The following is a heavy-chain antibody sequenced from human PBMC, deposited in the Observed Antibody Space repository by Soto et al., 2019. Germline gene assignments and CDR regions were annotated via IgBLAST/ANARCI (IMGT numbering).Heavy chain of an antibody. J-gene: IGHJ6*02. D-gene: IGHD1-26*01. CDR2: INPNSGGT. CDR1: GYTFTGYY. V-gene: IGHV1-2*04. Sequence: QVQLVQSGAEVKKPGASVKVSCKASGYTFTGYYMHWVRQAPGQGLEWMGWINPNSGGTNYAQKFQGWVTMTRDTSISTAYMELSRLRSDDTAVYYCARASAVSVGATGRPYYYYGMDVWGQGTTVTVSS. CDR3: ARASAVSVGATGRPYYYYGMDV.